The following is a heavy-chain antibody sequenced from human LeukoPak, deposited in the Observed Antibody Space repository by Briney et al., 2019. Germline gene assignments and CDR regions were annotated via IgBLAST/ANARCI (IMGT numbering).Heavy chain of an antibody. CDR3: ARAVVVVAATGGYYYYYMDV. Sequence: APVKVSFKASGYTFTSYDINWVRQATGQGLEWMGWMNPNSGNTGYAQKFQGRVTITRNTSISTAYMELSSLRSEDTAVYYCARAVVVVAATGGYYYYYMDVWGKGTTVTVSS. V-gene: IGHV1-8*03. J-gene: IGHJ6*03. CDR2: MNPNSGNT. CDR1: GYTFTSYD. D-gene: IGHD2-15*01.